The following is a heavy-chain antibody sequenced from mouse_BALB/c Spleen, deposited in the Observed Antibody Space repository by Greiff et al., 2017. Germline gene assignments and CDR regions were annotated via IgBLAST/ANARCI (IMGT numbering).Heavy chain of an antibody. V-gene: IGHV3-6*02. CDR1: GYSITSGYY. Sequence: DVKLQESGPGLVKPSQSLSLTCSVTGYSITSGYYWNWIRQFPGNKLEWMGYISYDGSNNYNPSLKNRISITRDTSKNQFFLKLNSVTTEDTATYYCAKPPYYDYAYWYFDVWGAGTTVTVSS. J-gene: IGHJ1*01. D-gene: IGHD2-4*01. CDR3: AKPPYYDYAYWYFDV. CDR2: ISYDGSN.